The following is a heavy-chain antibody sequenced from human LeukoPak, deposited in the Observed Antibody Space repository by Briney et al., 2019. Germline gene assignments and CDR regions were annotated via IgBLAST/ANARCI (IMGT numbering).Heavy chain of an antibody. D-gene: IGHD6-19*01. CDR2: IKRDGSEK. V-gene: IGHV3-7*03. CDR1: GFTFSGYA. Sequence: GGSLRLSCAASGFTFSGYAMNWVRQAPGKGLEWVANIKRDGSEKYYVDSVKGRFTISRDSAKNSLDLQMNSLRVEDTAVYYCARLGPASSGWPESFDYWGQGTLVTVSS. J-gene: IGHJ4*02. CDR3: ARLGPASSGWPESFDY.